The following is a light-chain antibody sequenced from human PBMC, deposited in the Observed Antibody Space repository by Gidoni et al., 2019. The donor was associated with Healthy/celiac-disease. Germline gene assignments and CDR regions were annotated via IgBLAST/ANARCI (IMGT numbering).Light chain of an antibody. CDR3: QQYGSAPRT. V-gene: IGKV3-20*01. Sequence: EIVLTQSPGTLSLSPGERATLSCRASQSVSSSYFAWYQQKPGQAPRRPIYGASSRATGIPDRFSSSGSGTDFTLTISRLEPEDFAVYYFQQYGSAPRTFGGGTKVEIK. J-gene: IGKJ4*01. CDR2: GAS. CDR1: QSVSSSY.